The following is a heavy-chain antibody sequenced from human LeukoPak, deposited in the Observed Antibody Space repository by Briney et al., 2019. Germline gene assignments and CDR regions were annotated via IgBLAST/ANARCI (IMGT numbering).Heavy chain of an antibody. CDR1: GYTFTSYY. J-gene: IGHJ5*02. V-gene: IGHV1-46*01. CDR2: INPSGGST. CDR3: ARDRVYGYSYGYRWFDP. Sequence: GASVKVSCKASGYTFTSYYMHWVRQAPGQGLEWMGIINPSGGSTSYAQKFQGRVTMTRDMSTSTVYMELSSLRSEDTAVYYCARDRVYGYSYGYRWFDPWGQGTLVTVSS. D-gene: IGHD5-18*01.